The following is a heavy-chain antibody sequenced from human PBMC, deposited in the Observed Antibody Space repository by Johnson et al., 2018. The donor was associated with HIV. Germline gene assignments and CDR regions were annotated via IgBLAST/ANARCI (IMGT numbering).Heavy chain of an antibody. D-gene: IGHD3-22*01. V-gene: IGHV3-53*01. Sequence: VQLVESGGGLIQPGGSLRLSCAASGFTVSNNYMTWVRKAPGKGLEWVSVIYSGGSTYYADSVKGRLIISRDNSKNTLYLQMNSLRAEDTAVYSCASREPYYYDSSGYLAFDIWGQGTMVTVSS. CDR1: GFTVSNNY. CDR3: ASREPYYYDSSGYLAFDI. CDR2: IYSGGST. J-gene: IGHJ3*02.